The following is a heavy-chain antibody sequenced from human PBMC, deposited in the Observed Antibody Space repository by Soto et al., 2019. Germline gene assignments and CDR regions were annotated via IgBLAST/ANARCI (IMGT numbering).Heavy chain of an antibody. CDR1: GGSISIVGYS. CDR2: IYHSGST. CDR3: ARVPGL. J-gene: IGHJ2*01. V-gene: IGHV4-30-2*01. Sequence: QLQLQESGSGLVKPSQTLSLTCAVSGGSISIVGYSWSWIRQPPGNVLYWIGYIYHSGSTYYNPSLKSRVTRSVDMSKNQFSLKLSSVTAADTAVYYCARVPGLWGRGTLVTVSS.